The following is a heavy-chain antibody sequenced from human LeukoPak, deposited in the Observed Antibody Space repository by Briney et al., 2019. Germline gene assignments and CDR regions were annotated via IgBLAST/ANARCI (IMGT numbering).Heavy chain of an antibody. CDR3: ATAHSNYNYYGMDV. D-gene: IGHD4-11*01. J-gene: IGHJ6*02. CDR2: FDPEDGET. V-gene: IGHV1-24*01. CDR1: GYTLTELS. Sequence: ASVKVSCKVSGYTLTELSMHWVRLAPGKGLEWMGGFDPEDGETIYAQKFQGRVTMTEDTSTDAAYMELSSLRSEDTAVYYRATAHSNYNYYGMDVWGQGTTVTVSS.